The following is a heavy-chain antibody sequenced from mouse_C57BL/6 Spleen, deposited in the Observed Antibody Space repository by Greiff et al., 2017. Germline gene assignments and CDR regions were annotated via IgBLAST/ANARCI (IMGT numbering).Heavy chain of an antibody. CDR1: GYTFTSYW. V-gene: IGHV1-64*01. CDR3: ARGDSSGHYYLDD. D-gene: IGHD3-2*02. CDR2: IHPNSGST. J-gene: IGHJ2*01. Sequence: QVQLQQPGAELVKPGASVKLSCKASGYTFTSYWMHWVKQRPGQGLEWIGMIHPNSGSTNYNEKFKSKATLTVDKSSSTAYMQLSSLTSEDSAVYYCARGDSSGHYYLDDWGQGTTLTVST.